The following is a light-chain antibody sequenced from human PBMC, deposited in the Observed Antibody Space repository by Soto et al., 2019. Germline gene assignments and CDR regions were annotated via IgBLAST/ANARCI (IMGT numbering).Light chain of an antibody. J-gene: IGKJ5*01. Sequence: IVMTQSPATLSVSPCEKATLSCSSSQSVSSDLAWYQQKAGQAPRLLIYGASTRATGIPARFSGSGSGTEFTLTISSLQSEDFAVYYCQQYNNWPPITFGQGTRLENK. V-gene: IGKV3D-15*01. CDR2: GAS. CDR1: QSVSSD. CDR3: QQYNNWPPIT.